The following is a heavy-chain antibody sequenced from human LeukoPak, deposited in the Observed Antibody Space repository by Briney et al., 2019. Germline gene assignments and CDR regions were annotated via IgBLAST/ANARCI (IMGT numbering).Heavy chain of an antibody. CDR2: MASSGPS. V-gene: IGHV4-39*01. Sequence: SETLSLTCTVSGDSISSSSYFWGWNRQPPGQGLVWIGCMASSGPSFSRPSHEKRVTMCLDTSKKKFSHDLRSVTAADTAEYFCARLPATGDGGRGAADIWGQGTMVTVSS. J-gene: IGHJ3*02. D-gene: IGHD7-27*01. CDR1: GDSISSSSYF. CDR3: ARLPATGDGGRGAADI.